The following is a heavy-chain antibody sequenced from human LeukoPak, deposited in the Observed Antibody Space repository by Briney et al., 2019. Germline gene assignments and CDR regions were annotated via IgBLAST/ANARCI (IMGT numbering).Heavy chain of an antibody. V-gene: IGHV4-61*02. J-gene: IGHJ3*02. CDR3: ARADSPQLIWFGELLPAFDI. CDR2: IYTSGST. Sequence: PSETLSLTCTVSGGSISSSSYYWSWIRQPAGRGLEWIGRIYTSGSTNYNPSLKSRVTMSVDTSKNQFSLKLSSVTAADTAVYYCARADSPQLIWFGELLPAFDIWGQGTMVTVSS. D-gene: IGHD3-10*01. CDR1: GGSISSSSYY.